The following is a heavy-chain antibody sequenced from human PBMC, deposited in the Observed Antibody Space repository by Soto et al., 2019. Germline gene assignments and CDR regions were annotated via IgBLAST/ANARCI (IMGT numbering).Heavy chain of an antibody. V-gene: IGHV3-13*01. J-gene: IGHJ5*02. CDR3: ARGYCSGGSCRAYNWFDP. CDR2: IGTAGDT. Sequence: GESLKISCAASGFTFSSYDMHWVRQATGKGLEWVSAIGTAGDTYYPGSVKGRFTISRENAKNSLYLQMNSLRAEDTAVYYCARGYCSGGSCRAYNWFDPWGQGTLVTVSS. CDR1: GFTFSSYD. D-gene: IGHD2-15*01.